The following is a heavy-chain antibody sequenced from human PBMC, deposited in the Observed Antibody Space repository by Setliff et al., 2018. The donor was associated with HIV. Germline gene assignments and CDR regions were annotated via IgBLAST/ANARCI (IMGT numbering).Heavy chain of an antibody. CDR2: INHSGST. Sequence: SETLSLTCAVYGGSFSGYYWSWIRQPPGKGLEWIGEINHSGSTNYNPSLKSRVTISVDTSKNQFSLKLSSVTAADTAVYYCAGRPDFWSEGDAFESWGQGTMVTVSS. V-gene: IGHV4-34*01. D-gene: IGHD3-3*01. CDR1: GGSFSGYY. CDR3: AGRPDFWSEGDAFES. J-gene: IGHJ3*02.